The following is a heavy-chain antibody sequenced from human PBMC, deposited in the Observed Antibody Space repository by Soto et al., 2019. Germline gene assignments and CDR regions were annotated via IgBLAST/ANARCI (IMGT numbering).Heavy chain of an antibody. J-gene: IGHJ4*02. D-gene: IGHD3-16*01. V-gene: IGHV3-23*01. CDR1: GFIFSNYA. CDR2: ISGSGGRS. CDR3: AKAYFVWSSEQPYYFDY. Sequence: PGGSLRLSCAASGFIFSNYAMTWVRQGPGKGLEWVSGISGSGGRSYYADSVKGRFTISRDNSKSTLYLQMNSLRAEDTAVYYCAKAYFVWSSEQPYYFDYWGQGTLVTVSS.